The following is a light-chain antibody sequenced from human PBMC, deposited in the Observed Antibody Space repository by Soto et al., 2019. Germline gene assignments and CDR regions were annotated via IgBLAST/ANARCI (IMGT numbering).Light chain of an antibody. V-gene: IGKV3-15*01. CDR1: QSIQSD. CDR3: QQYNNWPWT. J-gene: IGKJ1*01. Sequence: EIMMTQSPATLSVSPGERAALSCRASQSIQSDLAWYQQKPGQGPRLPIYGASTRATGIPVRFSGSGSGTEFTLTISRLQSEDFALYFCQQYNNWPWTFGQGTKVDIK. CDR2: GAS.